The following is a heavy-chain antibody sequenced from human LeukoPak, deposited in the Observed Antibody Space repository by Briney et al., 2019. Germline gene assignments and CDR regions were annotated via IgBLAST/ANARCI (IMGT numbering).Heavy chain of an antibody. CDR3: ARGRYDSSGYYSIFDY. J-gene: IGHJ4*02. CDR2: ITRSSHYI. CDR1: GFTFSSYE. V-gene: IGHV3-21*01. Sequence: GGSLRLSCAASGFTFSSYEMNWVRQAPGKGLEWVSSITRSSHYIYYADSVKGRFTISRDNAKNSLYLQMSSLRAEDTAVYYCARGRYDSSGYYSIFDYWGQGTLVTVSS. D-gene: IGHD3-22*01.